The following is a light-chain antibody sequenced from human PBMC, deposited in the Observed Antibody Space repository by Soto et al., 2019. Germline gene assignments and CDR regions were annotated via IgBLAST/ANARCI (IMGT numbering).Light chain of an antibody. V-gene: IGKV1-39*01. J-gene: IGKJ3*01. CDR1: QSISSY. CDR2: AAS. CDR3: QQSYSTFT. Sequence: DIQMTQSPSSLSASVGDRVTITCRASQSISSYLNWYQQKPGKAPKLLIYAASSLQSGVPSRFSGSGSGTDFTLTISSLQPEYFATYYWQQSYSTFTFGPGTKVDIK.